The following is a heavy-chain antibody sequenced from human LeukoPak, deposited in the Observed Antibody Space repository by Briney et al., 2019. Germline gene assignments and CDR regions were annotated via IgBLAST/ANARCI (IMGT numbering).Heavy chain of an antibody. D-gene: IGHD3-10*01. CDR2: IIPIFGTA. CDR3: ARVSGSGSFYYYGMDV. CDR1: GGTFSIYA. V-gene: IGHV1-69*01. J-gene: IGHJ6*04. Sequence: GASVKVSCKASGGTFSIYAISWVRQAPGQGLEWMGGIIPIFGTANYAQKFQGRVTITADESTSTAYMELSSLRSEDTAVYYCARVSGSGSFYYYGMDVWGKGTTVTVPS.